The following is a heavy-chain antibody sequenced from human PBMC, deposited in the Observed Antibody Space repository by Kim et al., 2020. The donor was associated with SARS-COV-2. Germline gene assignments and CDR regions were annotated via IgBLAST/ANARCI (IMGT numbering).Heavy chain of an antibody. J-gene: IGHJ4*02. CDR3: ARDPPIVATTDDPKGLLDY. CDR1: GFTVSSNY. CDR2: IYSGGST. Sequence: GGSLRLSCAASGFTVSSNYMSWVRQAPGKGLEWVSVIYSGGSTYYADSVKGRFTISRDNSKNTLYLQMNSLRAEDTAVYYCARDPPIVATTDDPKGLLDYWGQGTLVTVSS. V-gene: IGHV3-66*01. D-gene: IGHD5-12*01.